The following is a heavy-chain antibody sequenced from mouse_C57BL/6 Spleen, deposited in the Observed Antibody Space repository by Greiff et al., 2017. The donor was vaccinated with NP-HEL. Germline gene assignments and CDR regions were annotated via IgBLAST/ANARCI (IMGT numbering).Heavy chain of an antibody. CDR3: ARHGDGYRDWYFDV. CDR2: ISGGGGNT. CDR1: GFTFSSYT. V-gene: IGHV5-9*01. J-gene: IGHJ1*03. D-gene: IGHD2-3*01. Sequence: EVQRVESGGGLVKPGGSLKLSCAASGFTFSSYTMSWVRQTPEKRLEWVATISGGGGNTYYPDSVKGRFTISRDNAKNTLYLQMSSLRSEDTALYYCARHGDGYRDWYFDVWGTGTTVTVSS.